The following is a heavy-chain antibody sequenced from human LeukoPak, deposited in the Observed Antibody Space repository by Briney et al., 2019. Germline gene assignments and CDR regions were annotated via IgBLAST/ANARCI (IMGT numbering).Heavy chain of an antibody. J-gene: IGHJ3*02. CDR2: IKQDGSEK. D-gene: IGHD1-14*01. Sequence: PGGSLRLSCVASGFTFSSYSMNWVRQAPGKGLEWVANIKQDGSEKYYVDSVKGRFTISRDNAKTSLYLQMNSLRAEDTAVYYCARDVLAAGATGTFDIWGQGTMVTVSS. V-gene: IGHV3-7*03. CDR1: GFTFSSYS. CDR3: ARDVLAAGATGTFDI.